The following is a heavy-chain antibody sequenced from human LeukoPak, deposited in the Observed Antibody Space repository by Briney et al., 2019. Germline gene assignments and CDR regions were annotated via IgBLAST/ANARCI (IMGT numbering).Heavy chain of an antibody. V-gene: IGHV3-7*01. Sequence: GGSLRLSCAASGFTFSNYWMTWVRQAPGKGLEWVANIKKDGGDKYYVDSVKGRFTISKDNAKNSLYLQMNSLRAENTAIYYCARDAGTGFDYWGQGTQVTVSS. CDR1: GFTFSNYW. CDR2: IKKDGGDK. J-gene: IGHJ4*02. CDR3: ARDAGTGFDY. D-gene: IGHD7-27*01.